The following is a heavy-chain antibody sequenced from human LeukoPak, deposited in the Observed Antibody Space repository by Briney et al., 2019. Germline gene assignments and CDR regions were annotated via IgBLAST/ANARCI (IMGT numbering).Heavy chain of an antibody. D-gene: IGHD2-2*01. CDR1: GYSISSGYY. J-gene: IGHJ4*02. CDR3: ARGYYSSTSCYDFDY. V-gene: IGHV4-38-2*01. CDR2: IYHSGST. Sequence: SETLSLTCAVSGYSISSGYYWGWIRQPPGKGLEWIGSIYHSGSTYYNPSLKSRVTISVDTSKNQFSLKLSSVTAADTAVYYCARGYYSSTSCYDFDYWGQGTLVTVSS.